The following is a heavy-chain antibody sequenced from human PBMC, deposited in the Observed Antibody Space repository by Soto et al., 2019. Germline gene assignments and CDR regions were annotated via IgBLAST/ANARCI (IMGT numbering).Heavy chain of an antibody. J-gene: IGHJ4*02. CDR1: GFTFSSYA. CDR3: AKDHRDPIAAAGPFDY. D-gene: IGHD6-13*01. Sequence: PGGSLRLSCAASGFTFSSYAMSWVRQAPGKGLEWVSAISGSGGSTYYADSVKGRFTISRDNSKNTLYLQMNSLRAEDTAVYYCAKDHRDPIAAAGPFDYWGQGTLVTVSS. CDR2: ISGSGGST. V-gene: IGHV3-23*01.